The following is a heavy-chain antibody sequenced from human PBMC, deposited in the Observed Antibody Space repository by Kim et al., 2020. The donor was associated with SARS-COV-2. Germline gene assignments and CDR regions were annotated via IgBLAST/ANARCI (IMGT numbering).Heavy chain of an antibody. CDR3: ARDRELGQWRGGS. CDR1: GYRFTDYA. J-gene: IGHJ5*02. V-gene: IGHV1-3*04. Sequence: ASVKVSCKASGYRFTDYALHWVRQAPGQGLEWMGWIHTGGGGTKYSQMFQGRLTLTRDTSASTAYMELSSLRSEDTAVYYCARDRELGQWRGGSWGQGTLVTVSS. CDR2: IHTGGGGT. D-gene: IGHD6-19*01.